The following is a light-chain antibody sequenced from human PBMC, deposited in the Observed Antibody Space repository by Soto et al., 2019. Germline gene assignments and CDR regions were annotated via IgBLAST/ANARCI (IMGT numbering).Light chain of an antibody. CDR3: QSYDSSLSIWV. J-gene: IGLJ3*02. V-gene: IGLV2-23*02. Sequence: QSALTQPASVSGSPGQSITISCTGTSSDVGSYNLVSWYQQYPGKAPKLMIYEVSKWPSGVSNRFSGSKSGNTASLTISGRQAEDEADYYCQSYDSSLSIWVFGGGTKLTVL. CDR1: SSDVGSYNL. CDR2: EVS.